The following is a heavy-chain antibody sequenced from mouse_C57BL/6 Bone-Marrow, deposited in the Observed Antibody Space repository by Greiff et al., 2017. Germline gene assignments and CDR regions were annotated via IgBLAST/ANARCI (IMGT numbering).Heavy chain of an antibody. J-gene: IGHJ3*01. CDR2: IYPGSGST. CDR1: GYTFTSYW. Sequence: QVQLQQPGAELVKPGASVKMSCKASGYTFTSYWITWVKQRPGQGLEWIGDIYPGSGSTNYNEKFKSKATLTVDTSSSTDYMQLSSLTSEDSAVYYCARRTAQATGGWFAYWGQGTLVTVSA. CDR3: ARRTAQATGGWFAY. D-gene: IGHD3-2*02. V-gene: IGHV1-55*01.